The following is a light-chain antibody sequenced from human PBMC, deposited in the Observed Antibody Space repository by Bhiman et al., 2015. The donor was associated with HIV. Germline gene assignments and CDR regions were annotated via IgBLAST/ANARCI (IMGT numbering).Light chain of an antibody. CDR3: QAWDSSSHVV. CDR2: QDM. V-gene: IGLV3-1*01. Sequence: GSVSPGQTATITCSGDKLGDKYASWYQQKPGQSPVLVIYQDMKRPSGIPERFSGSNSGNTATLTITGTQAMDEADYYCQAWDSSSHVVFGGGTKLTVL. J-gene: IGLJ2*01. CDR1: KLGDKY.